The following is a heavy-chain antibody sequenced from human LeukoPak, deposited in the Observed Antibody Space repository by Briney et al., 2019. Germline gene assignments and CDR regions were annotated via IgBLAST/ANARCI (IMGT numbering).Heavy chain of an antibody. CDR1: GYTFTGYY. CDR2: INPNSGGT. D-gene: IGHD2-8*01. V-gene: IGHV1-2*02. J-gene: IGHJ4*02. CDR3: ARANCTNGVCYTRYCSGGSCDIFDY. Sequence: ASVKVSCKASGYTFTGYYMHWVRQAPGQGLEWMGWINPNSGGTNYAQKFQGRVTMTRDTSISTAYMELSSLRSEDTAVYYCARANCTNGVCYTRYCSGGSCDIFDYWGQGTLVTVSS.